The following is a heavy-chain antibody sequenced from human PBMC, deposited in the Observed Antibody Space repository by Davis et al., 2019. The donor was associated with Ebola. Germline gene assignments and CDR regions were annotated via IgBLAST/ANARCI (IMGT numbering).Heavy chain of an antibody. Sequence: GESLKISCAASGFIFSDYSMIWVRQAPGKGLEWLSYVSSSSSLMYYADSVKGRFTISRDNGKNSLYLQMNSLRAEDTAVYYCARGSRYWYFDLWGRGTLVTVSS. CDR3: ARGSRYWYFDL. CDR1: GFIFSDYS. J-gene: IGHJ2*01. CDR2: VSSSSSLM. V-gene: IGHV3-48*01.